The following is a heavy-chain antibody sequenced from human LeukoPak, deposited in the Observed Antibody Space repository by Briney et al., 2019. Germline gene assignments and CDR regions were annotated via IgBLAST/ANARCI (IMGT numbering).Heavy chain of an antibody. CDR3: ARQRRGHDY. CDR1: GGSFSGYY. CDR2: INHSGST. Sequence: PSETLSLTCAVYGGSFSGYYWSWIRQPLGKGLEWIGEINHSGSTNYNPSLKSRVTISVDTSKNQFSLKLSSVTAADTAVYYCARQRRGHDYWGQGTLVTVSS. D-gene: IGHD3-10*01. V-gene: IGHV4-34*01. J-gene: IGHJ4*02.